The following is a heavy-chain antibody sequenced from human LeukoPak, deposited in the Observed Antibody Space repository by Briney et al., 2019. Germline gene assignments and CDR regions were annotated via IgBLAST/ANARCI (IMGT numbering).Heavy chain of an antibody. CDR1: GFTFSSYA. CDR2: ISGSGGST. Sequence: GALRLSCAASGFTFSSYAMSWVRQAPGKGLEWVSAISGSGGSTYYADSVKGRFTISRDNSKNTLYLQMNSLRAEDTAVYYCAREPRPSYYYYGMDVWGQGTTVTVSS. V-gene: IGHV3-23*01. CDR3: AREPRPSYYYYGMDV. J-gene: IGHJ6*02.